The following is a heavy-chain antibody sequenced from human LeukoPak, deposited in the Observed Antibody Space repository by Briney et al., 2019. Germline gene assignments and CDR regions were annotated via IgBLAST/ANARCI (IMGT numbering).Heavy chain of an antibody. CDR3: ARTGDSSSWYGNDY. CDR2: IYSGGST. D-gene: IGHD6-13*01. V-gene: IGHV3-66*01. CDR1: GFTVSSNY. Sequence: GGSLRLSCAASGFTVSSNYMSWVRQAPGKGLEWVSVIYSGGSTYYADSVKGRFTISRDNSKNTLYLQMNSLRAEDTAVYYCARTGDSSSWYGNDYWGQGTLVTVSS. J-gene: IGHJ4*02.